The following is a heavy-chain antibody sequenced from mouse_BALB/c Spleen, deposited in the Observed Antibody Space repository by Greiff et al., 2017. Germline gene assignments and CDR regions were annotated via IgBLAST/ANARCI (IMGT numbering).Heavy chain of an antibody. CDR2: ISSGSSTI. Sequence: EVQLVESGGGLVQPGGSRKLSCAASGFTFRNFGLHWVRQDPEKGLEWVAYISSGSSTIYYADTVKCRFTISRDNPKNTLFLQMTSLRSEDTAMYYCAREGIYRYDAVDYWGQGTSVTVSS. J-gene: IGHJ4*01. V-gene: IGHV5-17*02. CDR1: GFTFRNFG. CDR3: AREGIYRYDAVDY. D-gene: IGHD2-14*01.